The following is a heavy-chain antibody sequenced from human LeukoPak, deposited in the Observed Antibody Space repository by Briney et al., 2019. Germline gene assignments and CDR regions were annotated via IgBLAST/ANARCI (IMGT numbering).Heavy chain of an antibody. CDR1: GGTFSSYA. CDR3: ARHLFYENAGLGY. Sequence: ASVKVSCKASGGTFSSYAISWVRQAPGQGLEWMGGIIPIFGTANYAQKFQGRVTITADESTSTAYMELSSLRSEDTAVYYCARHLFYENAGLGYWGQGTLVTVSS. V-gene: IGHV1-69*13. D-gene: IGHD3-16*01. J-gene: IGHJ4*02. CDR2: IIPIFGTA.